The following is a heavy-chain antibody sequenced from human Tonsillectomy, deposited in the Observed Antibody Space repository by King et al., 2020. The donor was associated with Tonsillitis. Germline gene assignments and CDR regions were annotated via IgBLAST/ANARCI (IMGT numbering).Heavy chain of an antibody. D-gene: IGHD2-15*01. Sequence: VQLVESGGGLVQPGGSLRLSCAASGFTFSSYAMSWVRQAPGKGLEWVSAISGSGGSTYYAYSVKCRFTISRDNSKNTLYLQMNDLRAEDTAVYYCAKAVVVAAFENWFDPWGQGTLVTVSS. V-gene: IGHV3-23*04. CDR3: AKAVVVAAFENWFDP. CDR2: ISGSGGST. J-gene: IGHJ5*02. CDR1: GFTFSSYA.